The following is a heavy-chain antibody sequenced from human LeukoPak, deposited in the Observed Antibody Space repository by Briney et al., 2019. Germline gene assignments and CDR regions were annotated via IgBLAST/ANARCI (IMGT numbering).Heavy chain of an antibody. CDR1: GGSISSSNW. Sequence: SGTLSLTCAISGGSISSSNWWSWVRQSPGKGLEWIGEIYHSGSTNYNPSLKSRVTISTDMSKNQFSLTLSSVTAADTAVYYCARQTFGLLYFDSWGQGTLVIVSS. CDR3: ARQTFGLLYFDS. V-gene: IGHV4-4*02. J-gene: IGHJ4*02. D-gene: IGHD3-10*01. CDR2: IYHSGST.